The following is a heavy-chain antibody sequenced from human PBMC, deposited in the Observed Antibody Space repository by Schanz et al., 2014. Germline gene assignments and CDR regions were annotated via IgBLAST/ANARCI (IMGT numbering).Heavy chain of an antibody. Sequence: QVQLQESGPGLVKPSQTLSLTCTVSGGSVSSGGDYWSWIRQHPGKGLEWIGFISYSGSTYYNLSLKSRVTISVDTSKNQFSLNLSSATAADTAVYYCARDRGRGDLPGDIWGQGTMVTVSS. CDR3: ARDRGRGDLPGDI. CDR1: GGSVSSGGDY. CDR2: ISYSGST. V-gene: IGHV4-31*03. D-gene: IGHD4-17*01. J-gene: IGHJ3*02.